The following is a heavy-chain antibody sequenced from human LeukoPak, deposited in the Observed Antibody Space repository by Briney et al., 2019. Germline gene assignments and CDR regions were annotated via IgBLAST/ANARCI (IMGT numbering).Heavy chain of an antibody. Sequence: GGSLRLSCAASGFTFSSYWMHWVRQAPGKGLVWVSRINTDGISTSYADSVKGRFTISRDNSKNTLYLQMNSLRAEDTAVYYCARHSEGASFDIWGQGTMVTVSS. V-gene: IGHV3-74*01. CDR2: INTDGIST. CDR3: ARHSEGASFDI. CDR1: GFTFSSYW. J-gene: IGHJ3*02. D-gene: IGHD3-16*01.